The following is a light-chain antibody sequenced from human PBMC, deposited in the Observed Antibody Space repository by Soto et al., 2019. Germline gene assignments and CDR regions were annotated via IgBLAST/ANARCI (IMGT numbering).Light chain of an antibody. CDR1: SSNIGSKT. CDR2: NSY. J-gene: IGLJ1*01. CDR3: SSWDPSLNGYV. Sequence: ALTQPPSASGTPGQRVTISCSGSSSNIGSKTVNWYQQLPGTVPKLLIYNSYQRPSGVPDRFSASKSGTSASLAISGLKSEDEAVYYCSSWDPSLNGYVFGTGTKVTAL. V-gene: IGLV1-44*01.